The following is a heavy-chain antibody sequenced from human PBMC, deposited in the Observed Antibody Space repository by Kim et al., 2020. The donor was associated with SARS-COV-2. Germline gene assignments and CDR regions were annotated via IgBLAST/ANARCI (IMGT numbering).Heavy chain of an antibody. CDR3: ARDLRDGSGSFYYGMDV. V-gene: IGHV3-30*04. D-gene: IGHD3-10*01. Sequence: VKGRFTISRANAQNTLNLQMNSLRAEDTAVYYCARDLRDGSGSFYYGMDVWGQGTTVTVSS. J-gene: IGHJ6*02.